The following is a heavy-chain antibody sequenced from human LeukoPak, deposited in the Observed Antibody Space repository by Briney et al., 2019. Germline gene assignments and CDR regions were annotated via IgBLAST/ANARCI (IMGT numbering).Heavy chain of an antibody. Sequence: SETLSLTCTVSGGSISSYYWSWIRQPPGKGLEWIGYIYYSGSTNYNPSLQSRVTISVDTSKNQFSLKLSSVTAADTAVYYCARDSSGWYEGFDYWGQGTLVTVSS. CDR2: IYYSGST. CDR3: ARDSSGWYEGFDY. D-gene: IGHD6-19*01. V-gene: IGHV4-59*01. CDR1: GGSISSYY. J-gene: IGHJ4*02.